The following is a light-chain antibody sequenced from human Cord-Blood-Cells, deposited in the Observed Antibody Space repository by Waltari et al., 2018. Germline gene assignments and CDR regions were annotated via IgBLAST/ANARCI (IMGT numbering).Light chain of an antibody. Sequence: AIRMTQSPSSFSASTGDRVTITCRASQGISSYLAWYQQKPGKAPKLLIYAASTLQSGVASRFSGSGSGTDFLLTISFLHSEDVATYYCQQYYSYPWTFGQGTKVEIK. V-gene: IGKV1-8*01. CDR1: QGISSY. J-gene: IGKJ1*01. CDR2: AAS. CDR3: QQYYSYPWT.